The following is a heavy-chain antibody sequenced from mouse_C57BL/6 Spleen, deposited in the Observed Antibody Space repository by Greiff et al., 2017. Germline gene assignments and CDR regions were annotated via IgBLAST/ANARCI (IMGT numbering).Heavy chain of an antibody. CDR3: ARSRYYGSSPPEV. J-gene: IGHJ1*03. D-gene: IGHD1-1*01. Sequence: VQLQQSVAELVRPGASVKLSCTASGFNIKNTYMHWVKQRPEQGLEWIGRIDPANGNTKYAPKFQGKATITADTSSNTAYLQLSSLTSEDTAIYYGARSRYYGSSPPEVWGTGTTVTVSS. CDR2: IDPANGNT. CDR1: GFNIKNTY. V-gene: IGHV14-3*01.